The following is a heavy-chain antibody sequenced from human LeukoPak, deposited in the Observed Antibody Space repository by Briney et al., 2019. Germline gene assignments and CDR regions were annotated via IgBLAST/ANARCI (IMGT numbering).Heavy chain of an antibody. V-gene: IGHV3-21*01. CDR3: ARERSLVRGDSWFDP. J-gene: IGHJ5*02. CDR2: ITGSTSYI. CDR1: GFTFSSYW. Sequence: GGSLRLSCAASGFTFSSYWMSWVRQAPGKGLEWVSSITGSTSYIYYADSVKGRFTISRDNAKSSLSLHMHILRADDTAVYYCARERSLVRGDSWFDPWGQGTLVTVSS. D-gene: IGHD3-10*01.